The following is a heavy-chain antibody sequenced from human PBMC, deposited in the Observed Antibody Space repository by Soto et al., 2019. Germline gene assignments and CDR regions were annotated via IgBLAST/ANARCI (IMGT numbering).Heavy chain of an antibody. CDR2: IIPIFGTA. V-gene: IGHV1-69*13. J-gene: IGHJ6*02. CDR3: ARVNFVVRGAKYYYYYGMDV. D-gene: IGHD3-10*01. Sequence: ASVKVSCKASGGTFSSYAISWVRQAPGQGLEWMGGIIPIFGTANYAQKFQGRVTITADESTSTAYMELSSLRSEDTAVYYCARVNFVVRGAKYYYYYGMDVWGQGTTVTVSS. CDR1: GGTFSSYA.